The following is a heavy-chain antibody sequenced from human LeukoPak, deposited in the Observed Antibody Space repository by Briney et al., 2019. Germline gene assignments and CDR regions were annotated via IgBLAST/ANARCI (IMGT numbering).Heavy chain of an antibody. J-gene: IGHJ6*02. CDR2: LSGSGSST. V-gene: IGHV3-23*01. CDR1: GISISSYS. CDR3: AKDLSYGLDV. D-gene: IGHD2/OR15-2a*01. Sequence: GGSLRLTCAASGISISSYSTSSVRQAPGKGLEWVSALSGSGSSTYYADSVKGRFTISRSNSKNTLYLQMNSLRAEDTAVYYCAKDLSYGLDVWGQGTTVTVSS.